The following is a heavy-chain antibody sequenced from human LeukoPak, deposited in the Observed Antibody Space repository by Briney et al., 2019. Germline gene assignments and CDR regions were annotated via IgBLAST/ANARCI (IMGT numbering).Heavy chain of an antibody. CDR3: ARDWYYAFDF. CDR2: IRSKRDGGXX. D-gene: IGHD2-21*02. J-gene: IGHJ3*01. CDR1: GFTFSNTW. Sequence: PGGSLRLSCLASGFTFSNTWMNWVRQAPGKXXXXXXRIRSKRDGGXXXXAXXXXXRFTISRDDSKNTMYLQMNSLKAEDTAVYYCARDWYYAFDFWGQGTMVTVSS. V-gene: IGHV3-15*07.